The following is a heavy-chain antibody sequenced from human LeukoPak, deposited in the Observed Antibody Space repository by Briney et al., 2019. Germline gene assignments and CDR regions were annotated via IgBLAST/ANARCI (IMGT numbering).Heavy chain of an antibody. J-gene: IGHJ5*02. CDR2: IYYSGNT. Sequence: SETLSPTCTVSGDSINSSSYYWGWIRQPPGKGLEWIGSIYYSGNTYYNPSLKSRVTVSVYTSKNQFSLKLSSVTAADTAVYYCAREGTSGTHLNWFDPWGQGTLVTVSS. V-gene: IGHV4-39*07. D-gene: IGHD1-1*01. CDR1: GDSINSSSYY. CDR3: AREGTSGTHLNWFDP.